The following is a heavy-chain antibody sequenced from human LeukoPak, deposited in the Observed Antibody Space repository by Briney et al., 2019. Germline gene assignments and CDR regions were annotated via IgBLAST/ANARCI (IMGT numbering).Heavy chain of an antibody. CDR1: GYTFTSYD. D-gene: IGHD4-17*01. J-gene: IGHJ5*02. V-gene: IGHV1-8*01. CDR2: MNPNSGNT. Sequence: ASVKVSCKASGYTFTSYDINWVRQATGQGLEWMGWMNPNSGNTGYAQKFQGRVTMTRNTSISTAYMGLSSLRSEDTAVYYRARGPAVTTLRYNWFDPWGQGTLVTVSS. CDR3: ARGPAVTTLRYNWFDP.